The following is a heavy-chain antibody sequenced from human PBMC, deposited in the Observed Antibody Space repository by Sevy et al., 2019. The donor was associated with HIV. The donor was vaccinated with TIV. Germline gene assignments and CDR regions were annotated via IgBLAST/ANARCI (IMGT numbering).Heavy chain of an antibody. CDR1: GYTFTGYY. Sequence: ASVKVSCKASGYTFTGYYMHWVRQAPGQGLEWMGWINPNSGGTNYAQRFQGRVTMTRDTSISTAYMELSRLRSDDTAVYYCARDLDSSGWYGNWFDPWGQGTLVTVSS. CDR2: INPNSGGT. CDR3: ARDLDSSGWYGNWFDP. V-gene: IGHV1-2*02. D-gene: IGHD6-19*01. J-gene: IGHJ5*02.